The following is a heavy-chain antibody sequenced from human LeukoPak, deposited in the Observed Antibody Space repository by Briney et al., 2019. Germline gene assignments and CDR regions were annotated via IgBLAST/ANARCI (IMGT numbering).Heavy chain of an antibody. V-gene: IGHV3-9*01. Sequence: GGSLRLSCATSGFTFDDYAMHWVRQAPGKGLEWVSGISWNSVSIGYADSVKGRFTTSRDNAKNSLYLQMNSLRAEDTAVYYCARHPYGVLDFWGQGTLVTVSS. CDR1: GFTFDDYA. D-gene: IGHD4-17*01. CDR3: ARHPYGVLDF. J-gene: IGHJ4*02. CDR2: ISWNSVSI.